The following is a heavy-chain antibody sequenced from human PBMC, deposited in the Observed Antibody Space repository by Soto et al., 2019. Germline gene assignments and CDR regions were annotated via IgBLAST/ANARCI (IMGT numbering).Heavy chain of an antibody. Sequence: PGGSLRLSCAASGFTFSSYAMHWVRQAPGKGLEWVAVISYDGSNKYYADSVKGRFTISRDNSKNTLYLQMNSLRAEDTAVYYCARDMLEMATMSPYYYYGMDVWGQGTTVTVSS. D-gene: IGHD5-12*01. CDR2: ISYDGSNK. V-gene: IGHV3-30-3*01. J-gene: IGHJ6*02. CDR1: GFTFSSYA. CDR3: ARDMLEMATMSPYYYYGMDV.